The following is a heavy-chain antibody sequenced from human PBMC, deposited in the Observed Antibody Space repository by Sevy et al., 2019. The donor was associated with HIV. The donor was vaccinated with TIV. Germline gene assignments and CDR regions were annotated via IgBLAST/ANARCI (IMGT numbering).Heavy chain of an antibody. J-gene: IGHJ3*02. V-gene: IGHV1-2*06. CDR3: AREWGFAMANAFDI. Sequence: ASVKVSCKASGYTFIDYYLIWVRQAPGQGLEWMGRFNPNSGDTNYAQKFQGRVTMTRDASINSAYMELSRLTSDDTAVYYCAREWGFAMANAFDIWGQGTMVTGSS. CDR1: GYTFIDYY. D-gene: IGHD2-2*01. CDR2: FNPNSGDT.